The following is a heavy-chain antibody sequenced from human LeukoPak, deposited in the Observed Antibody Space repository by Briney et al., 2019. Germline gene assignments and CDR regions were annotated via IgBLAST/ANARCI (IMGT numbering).Heavy chain of an antibody. CDR1: GYPFDRYA. CDR2: IRYDGNRE. V-gene: IGHV3-30*02. CDR3: ARDVNLKQLAD. D-gene: IGHD1-1*01. J-gene: IGHJ4*02. Sequence: GGSLRLSCVASGYPFDRYAMHWVRQAPGKGLEWVAFIRYDGNREDYADSVKGRFTVSKDNSKNTMYLQMNSLRPEDTAMYYCARDVNLKQLADWGQGTLVTVSS.